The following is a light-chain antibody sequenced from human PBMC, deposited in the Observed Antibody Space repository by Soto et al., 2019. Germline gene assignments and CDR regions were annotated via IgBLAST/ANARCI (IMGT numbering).Light chain of an antibody. CDR2: KTS. Sequence: IQLTQSPSTLSASVGDRVTITCRASQSIGVRLAWYHQRPGRAPNLLMYKTSSLERGVPSRFSGSRSGTEFTLTISSLQPDDFATYYCQQYNSYSEAFGQGTKVDIK. CDR1: QSIGVR. J-gene: IGKJ1*01. V-gene: IGKV1-5*03. CDR3: QQYNSYSEA.